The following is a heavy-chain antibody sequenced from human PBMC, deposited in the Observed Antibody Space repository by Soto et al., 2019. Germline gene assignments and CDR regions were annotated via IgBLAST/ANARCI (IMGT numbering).Heavy chain of an antibody. CDR2: IYYSGST. CDR3: ARHYGYYSHYMDV. V-gene: IGHV4-39*01. Sequence: PSETLSLTCTVSGGSISSGGYYWSWIRQLPGKGLEWIGSIYYSGSTYYNPSLKSRVTISVDTSNNQLSLKLSSVTAADTAVYYCARHYGYYSHYMDVWTKGTTVTVSS. J-gene: IGHJ6*03. D-gene: IGHD3-10*01. CDR1: GGSISSGGYY.